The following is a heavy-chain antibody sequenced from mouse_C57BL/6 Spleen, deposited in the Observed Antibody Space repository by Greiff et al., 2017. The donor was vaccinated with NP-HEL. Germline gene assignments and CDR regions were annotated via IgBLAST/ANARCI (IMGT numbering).Heavy chain of an antibody. J-gene: IGHJ1*03. D-gene: IGHD1-1*01. CDR1: GYTFTDYE. Sequence: VKLMESGAELVRPGASVTLSCKASGYTFTDYEMHWVKQTPVHGLEWIGAIDPETGGTAYNQKFKGKAILTADKSSSTAYMELRSLTSEDSAVYYCAITSVVAHWYFEVWGTGTTVTVSS. V-gene: IGHV1-15*01. CDR3: AITSVVAHWYFEV. CDR2: IDPETGGT.